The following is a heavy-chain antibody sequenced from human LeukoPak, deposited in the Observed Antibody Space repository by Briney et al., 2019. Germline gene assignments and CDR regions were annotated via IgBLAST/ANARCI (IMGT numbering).Heavy chain of an antibody. V-gene: IGHV4-4*07. CDR3: ARGPRYYYYYMDV. J-gene: IGHJ6*03. Sequence: PSETLSLTCTVSGGSISSYYWSWIRQPAGKGLEWIGCIYTSGSTNYNPSLKNRGTISVDTSKNQFSLKLSSVTAADTAVYYCARGPRYYYYYMDVWGKGTPVTVSS. CDR2: IYTSGST. CDR1: GGSISSYY.